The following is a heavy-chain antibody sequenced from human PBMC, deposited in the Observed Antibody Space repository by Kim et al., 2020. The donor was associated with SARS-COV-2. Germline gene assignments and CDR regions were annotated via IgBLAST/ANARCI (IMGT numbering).Heavy chain of an antibody. J-gene: IGHJ4*02. V-gene: IGHV3-73*01. CDR1: GFTFSGSA. Sequence: GGSLRLSCAASGFTFSGSAMHWVRQASGKGLEWVGRIRSKANSYATAYAASVKGRFTISRDDSKNTAYLQMNSLKTEDTAVYYCTRELNKGRYFGPFDYWGQGTLVTVSS. CDR2: IRSKANSYAT. CDR3: TRELNKGRYFGPFDY. D-gene: IGHD3-9*01.